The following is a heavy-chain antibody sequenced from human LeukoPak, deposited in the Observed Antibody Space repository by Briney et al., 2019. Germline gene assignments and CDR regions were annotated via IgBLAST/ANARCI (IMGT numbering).Heavy chain of an antibody. CDR3: ARNVSMVRGVTRLNWFDP. Sequence: SETLSLTCTVAGGSMSSSNYYWGWIRQPPGKGLEGIGSIYYSGSTHYNPSLKSRVTISVDTSKKQFFLKLSSVTAADTAVYYCARNVSMVRGVTRLNWFDPWGQGTLVTVSS. CDR2: IYYSGST. J-gene: IGHJ5*02. V-gene: IGHV4-39*01. CDR1: GGSMSSSNYY. D-gene: IGHD3-10*01.